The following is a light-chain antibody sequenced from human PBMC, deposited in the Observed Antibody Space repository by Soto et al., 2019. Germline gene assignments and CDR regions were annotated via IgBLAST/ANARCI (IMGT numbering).Light chain of an antibody. CDR2: GAS. V-gene: IGKV3-20*01. CDR3: QQYCRSPPFT. Sequence: EIVLTQSPGTLSLSPGERATLSCRASQTVSSRYLAWYQQKPGQAPRLLMYGASNRATGIPDRFSGSGSGTYFTLTISILEPEDFAVYCCQQYCRSPPFTFGQGTKVEIK. J-gene: IGKJ2*01. CDR1: QTVSSRY.